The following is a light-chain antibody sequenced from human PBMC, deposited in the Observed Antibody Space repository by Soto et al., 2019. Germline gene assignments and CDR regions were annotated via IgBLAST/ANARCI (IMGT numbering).Light chain of an antibody. V-gene: IGLV1-51*01. CDR1: SSNIGNNY. Sequence: QSVLTQPPSVSAAPGQKVTISCSGSSSNIGNNYVSWYQQLPGTAPKLLIYDNNKRPSGIPDRFSGSKSGTSATLGITGLKTGDEDDYYCGTWDSSLSAGGVFGGGTKLTVL. CDR3: GTWDSSLSAGGV. J-gene: IGLJ3*02. CDR2: DNN.